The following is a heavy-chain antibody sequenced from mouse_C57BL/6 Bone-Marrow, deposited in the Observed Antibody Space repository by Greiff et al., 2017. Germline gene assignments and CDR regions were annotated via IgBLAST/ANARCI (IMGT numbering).Heavy chain of an antibody. Sequence: EVQLVESGGGLVQPGGSMKLSCVASGFTFSNYWMNWVRQSPEKGLEWVAQIRLKSDNYATHYAESVKGRFTISRDDSKSSVYQQKNNLKAEDTGIYYSTRTLGLFDYWGQGTTRTVSS. D-gene: IGHD4-1*01. CDR1: GFTFSNYW. J-gene: IGHJ2*01. CDR2: IRLKSDNYAT. V-gene: IGHV6-3*01. CDR3: TRTLGLFDY.